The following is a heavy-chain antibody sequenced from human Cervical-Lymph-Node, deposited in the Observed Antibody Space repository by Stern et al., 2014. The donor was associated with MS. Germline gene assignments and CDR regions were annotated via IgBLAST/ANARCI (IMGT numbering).Heavy chain of an antibody. CDR1: GFIFRSYA. J-gene: IGHJ2*01. CDR2: ISHDGNIE. Sequence: QVQLVESGGGVVQPGRSLRLSCAASGFIFRSYALHWVRQAPGTGLEWGALISHDGNIEYYADSVRGRFTISRDDSKNTVYLQMNSLRPEDTAVYYCARTTPSYWYFDLWGRGTLVTVSS. CDR3: ARTTPSYWYFDL. V-gene: IGHV3-30*04. D-gene: IGHD1-14*01.